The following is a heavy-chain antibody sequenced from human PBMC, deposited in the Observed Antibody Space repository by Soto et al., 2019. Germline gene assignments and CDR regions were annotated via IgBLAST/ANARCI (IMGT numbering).Heavy chain of an antibody. CDR3: ARGNGIYVDTAMVISARKKYYHYGMAV. CDR2: INPSGGST. J-gene: IGHJ6*02. CDR1: GYTFTSYY. V-gene: IGHV1-46*01. Sequence: ASVKVSCKASGYTFTSYYMHWVRQAPGQGLEWMGIINPSGGSTSYAQKFQGRVTMTRDTSTSTVYMELSSLRSEDTAVYYCARGNGIYVDTAMVISARKKYYHYGMAVWGQGTTVTVSS. D-gene: IGHD5-18*01.